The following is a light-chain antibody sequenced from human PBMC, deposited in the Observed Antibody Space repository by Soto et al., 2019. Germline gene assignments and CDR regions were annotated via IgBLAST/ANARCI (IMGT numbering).Light chain of an antibody. J-gene: IGLJ1*01. CDR2: SHN. V-gene: IGLV1-44*01. CDR3: AAWDDSLNGYV. Sequence: HSVLNQPLTASGTPGQRATISCSGSSSYIRSNTVNWYDQLPGTAPKLLIYSHNQRPSGVPDRFSGSKSGTSASLAISGLQSEDEADYYCAAWDDSLNGYVFGTGTKVTVL. CDR1: SSYIRSNT.